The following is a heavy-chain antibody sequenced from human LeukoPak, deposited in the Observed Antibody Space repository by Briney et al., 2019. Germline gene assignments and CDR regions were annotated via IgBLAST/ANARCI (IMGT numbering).Heavy chain of an antibody. CDR2: ISYDGSNK. V-gene: IGHV3-30-3*02. Sequence: TGGSLRLSCAASGFTFSSYAMHWVRQAPGKGLEWVAVISYDGSNKYYADSVKGRFTISRDNSKNTLYLQMNSLRAEDTAVYYCARQIAVAGFDIWGQGTMVTVSS. J-gene: IGHJ3*02. CDR3: ARQIAVAGFDI. D-gene: IGHD6-19*01. CDR1: GFTFSSYA.